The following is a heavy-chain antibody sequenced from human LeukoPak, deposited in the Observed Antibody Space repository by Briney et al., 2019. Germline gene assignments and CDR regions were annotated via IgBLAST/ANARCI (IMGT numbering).Heavy chain of an antibody. CDR1: GFTFSSYE. CDR2: ISSSGSTI. Sequence: GGSLRLSCAASGFTFSSYEMNWVGQAPGKGLEWVSYISSSGSTIYYADSVKGRFTISRDNAKNTLYLQMNSLRAEDTAVYYCATRGYSYGSSDYWGQGTLVTVSS. CDR3: ATRGYSYGSSDY. J-gene: IGHJ4*02. V-gene: IGHV3-48*03. D-gene: IGHD5-18*01.